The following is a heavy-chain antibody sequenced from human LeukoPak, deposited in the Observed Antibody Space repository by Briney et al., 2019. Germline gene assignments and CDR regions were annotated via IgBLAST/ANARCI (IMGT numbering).Heavy chain of an antibody. CDR2: ISPSGST. CDR3: ARGTSMIVVASFDY. V-gene: IGHV4-38-2*02. D-gene: IGHD3-22*01. Sequence: PSETLSLTCTVSGYSISSGHYWGWIRQPPGKGLEWIGSISPSGSTYYNPSLKCRVIISVDTSKKQFSLKLNSVTAADTAVYYCARGTSMIVVASFDYWGQGTLVTVSS. CDR1: GYSISSGHY. J-gene: IGHJ4*02.